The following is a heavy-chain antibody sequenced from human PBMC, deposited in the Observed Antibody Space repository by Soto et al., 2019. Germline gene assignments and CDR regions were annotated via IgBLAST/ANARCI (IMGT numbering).Heavy chain of an antibody. J-gene: IGHJ6*02. V-gene: IGHV4-30-4*01. D-gene: IGHD3-3*01. CDR1: GGSISSGDYY. CDR3: ASGKYYDFWSALYYYGMDV. CDR2: IYYSGST. Sequence: SETLSLTCTVSGGSISSGDYYWSWIRRPPGKGLEWIGYIYYSGSTYYNPSLKSRVTISVDTSKNQFSLKLGSVTAADTAVYYCASGKYYDFWSALYYYGMDVWGQGTTVTVSS.